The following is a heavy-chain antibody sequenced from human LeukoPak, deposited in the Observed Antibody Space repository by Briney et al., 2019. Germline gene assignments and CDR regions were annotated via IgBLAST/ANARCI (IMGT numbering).Heavy chain of an antibody. CDR3: AKDAYRAAFDF. CDR1: GFTFSSYA. V-gene: IGHV3-23*01. Sequence: GASLRLSCAASGFTFSSYAMSWVRQAPGQGLEWVSGIMGSAGNTHYADSVKGRFTISRDNSKNTLFLQMNSLRAEDTAVYYCAKDAYRAAFDFWGQGTLVTVSS. CDR2: IMGSAGNT. J-gene: IGHJ4*02. D-gene: IGHD4-11*01.